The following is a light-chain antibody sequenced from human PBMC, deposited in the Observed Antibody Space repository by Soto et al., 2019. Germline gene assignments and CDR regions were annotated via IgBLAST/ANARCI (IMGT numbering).Light chain of an antibody. CDR3: TSFTSSSTQV. Sequence: QSALTQPASVSGSPGQSITISCTGTSGDVDAFDYVSWYQQHPGKAPKLMIFEVSDRPSGVSDRFSGSTSGSTASLTISGLQAEDEADYFCTSFTSSSTQVFGTGTKLTVL. J-gene: IGLJ1*01. CDR1: SGDVDAFDY. V-gene: IGLV2-14*01. CDR2: EVS.